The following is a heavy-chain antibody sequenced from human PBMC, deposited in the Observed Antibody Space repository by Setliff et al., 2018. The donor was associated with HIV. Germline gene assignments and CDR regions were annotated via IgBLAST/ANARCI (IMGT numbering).Heavy chain of an antibody. CDR1: GYTFTGYY. CDR3: ARGFSVYSSSDPLLNWFDP. V-gene: IGHV1-2*06. CDR2: VNPNSGGT. Sequence: GASVKVSCKASGYTFTGYYIHWVRQAPGQGLEWMGRVNPNSGGTNYAQKFQGRVTMTRDTSISTAYMELSRLRSDDTAVYYCARGFSVYSSSDPLLNWFDPWGQGTQVTVSS. J-gene: IGHJ5*02. D-gene: IGHD6-6*01.